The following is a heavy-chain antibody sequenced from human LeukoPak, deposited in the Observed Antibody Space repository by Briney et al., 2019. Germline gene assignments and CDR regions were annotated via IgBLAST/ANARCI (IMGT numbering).Heavy chain of an antibody. V-gene: IGHV3-48*01. CDR3: ASLLFEGYYGSGSYYNVGDY. J-gene: IGHJ4*02. D-gene: IGHD3-10*01. CDR1: GFTFSSYS. CDR2: ISSSSSTI. Sequence: GGSLRLSCAASGFTFSSYSMNWVRQAPGKGLEWVSYISSSSSTIYYADSVKGRFTISRDNAKNSLYLQMNSLRAEDTAVYYFASLLFEGYYGSGSYYNVGDYWGQGTLVTVSS.